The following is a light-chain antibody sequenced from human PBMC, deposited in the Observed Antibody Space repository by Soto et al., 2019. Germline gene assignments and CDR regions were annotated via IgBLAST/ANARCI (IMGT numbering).Light chain of an antibody. V-gene: IGKV1-5*01. CDR3: QQYNDYWT. Sequence: DIQMTQSPSTLSASVGDRVTITCRASQSISGWLAWYQQKPGKAPKFLIYDVSNLESGVPLRFSGSGSGTDFTLTISSLQPDDFATYYCQQYNDYWTFGQGTKVDIK. J-gene: IGKJ1*01. CDR2: DVS. CDR1: QSISGW.